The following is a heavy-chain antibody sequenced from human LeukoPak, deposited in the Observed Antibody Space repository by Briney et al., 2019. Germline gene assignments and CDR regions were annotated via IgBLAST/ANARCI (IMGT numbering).Heavy chain of an antibody. CDR1: GGSISRSRYY. D-gene: IGHD2-21*02. J-gene: IGHJ4*02. Sequence: PSETLSLPCTVSGGSISRSRYYWGWIRQPPGKGLEWIGSIYYSGSTYYNPSLKSRVTISVDTSKNQFSLKLSSVTAADTAVYYCASLVVVTAIFDYWGQGTLVTVSS. CDR2: IYYSGST. CDR3: ASLVVVTAIFDY. V-gene: IGHV4-39*01.